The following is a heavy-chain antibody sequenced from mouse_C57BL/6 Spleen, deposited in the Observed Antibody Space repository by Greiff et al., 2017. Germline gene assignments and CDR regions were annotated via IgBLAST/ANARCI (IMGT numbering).Heavy chain of an antibody. CDR1: GFTFSSYA. D-gene: IGHD6-1*01. CDR3: AREASHGGFAY. J-gene: IGHJ3*01. CDR2: ISDGGSYT. Sequence: EVQVVESGGGLVKPGGSLKLSCAASGFTFSSYAMSWVRQTPEKRLEWVATISDGGSYTYYPDNVKGRFTISRDNAKNNLYLQMSHLKSEDTAMYYCAREASHGGFAYWGQGTLVTVSA. V-gene: IGHV5-4*01.